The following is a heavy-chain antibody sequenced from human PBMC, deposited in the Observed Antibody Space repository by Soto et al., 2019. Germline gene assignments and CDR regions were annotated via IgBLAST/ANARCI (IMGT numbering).Heavy chain of an antibody. CDR2: LGAADDA. D-gene: IGHD2-15*01. V-gene: IGHV3-13*01. CDR1: GFTLSAYD. CDR3: ARAYSGRLPRRADYYYAMDV. J-gene: IGHJ6*02. Sequence: GGSLRLSCAASGFTLSAYDMHWVRQAEGKGLEWVSALGAADDAYYLVSVKGRFTISRENAKNSLYLQMNNLRAGDTAVYYCARAYSGRLPRRADYYYAMDVWGQGTTVTVSS.